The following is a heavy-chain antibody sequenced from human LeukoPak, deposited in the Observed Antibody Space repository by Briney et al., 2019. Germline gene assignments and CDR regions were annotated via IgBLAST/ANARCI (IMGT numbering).Heavy chain of an antibody. D-gene: IGHD3-10*01. J-gene: IGHJ4*02. CDR3: ATGPYYYGSGRRFDY. V-gene: IGHV4-4*07. CDR1: GGSISSYY. Sequence: SETLSLTCTVSGGSISSYYWSWIRQPAGKGLEWIGRIYTSGSTNYNPSLKSRVTMSVDTSKNQFSLKLSSVTAADTAVYYCATGPYYYGSGRRFDYWGQGTLVTVSS. CDR2: IYTSGST.